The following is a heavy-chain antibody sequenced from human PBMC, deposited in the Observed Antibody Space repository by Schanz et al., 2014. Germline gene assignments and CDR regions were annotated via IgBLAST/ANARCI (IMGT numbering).Heavy chain of an antibody. CDR1: GYTLSAYS. D-gene: IGHD5-12*01. J-gene: IGHJ6*02. CDR3: ARDLTVDTGYVVHYYYYGMDV. V-gene: IGHV1-46*01. CDR2: VNPSVRGT. Sequence: QVQLVQSGTQVKKPGASVKVSCKASGYTLSAYSLHWVRQAPGQGLEWMGIVNPSVRGTHFAREFQGRVTVTSDTSASTAYMELTSLRSEDTAVYFCARDLTVDTGYVVHYYYYGMDVWGQGTTVTVSS.